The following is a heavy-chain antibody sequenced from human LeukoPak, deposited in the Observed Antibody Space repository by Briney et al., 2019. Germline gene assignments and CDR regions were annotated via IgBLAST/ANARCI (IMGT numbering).Heavy chain of an antibody. J-gene: IGHJ4*02. D-gene: IGHD6-13*01. CDR2: IYYSGST. Sequence: SQTLSLTCTVSGGSISSGSYYWSWIRQPPGKGLEWIGYIYYSGSTNYNPSLKSRVTISVDTSKNQFSLKLSSVTAADTAVYYCAREGRGIAAAELDYWGQGTLVTVSS. CDR1: GGSISSGSYY. CDR3: AREGRGIAAAELDY. V-gene: IGHV4-61*01.